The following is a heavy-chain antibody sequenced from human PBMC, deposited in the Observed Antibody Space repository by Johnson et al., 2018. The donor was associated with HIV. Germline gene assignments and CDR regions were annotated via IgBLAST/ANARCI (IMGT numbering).Heavy chain of an antibody. D-gene: IGHD6-13*01. CDR2: IWYDGSNN. V-gene: IGHV3-33*01. Sequence: QVQLVESGGGVVQPGRSLRLSCAASGFTFSSYGMHWVRQAPGKGLEWVAVIWYDGSNNYYADSVKGRFTISRDNSKNTLDLQMNSLRAEDTAVYYCAREATYSSSWYHDVFDIWGQGTMVTVSS. CDR1: GFTFSSYG. CDR3: AREATYSSSWYHDVFDI. J-gene: IGHJ3*02.